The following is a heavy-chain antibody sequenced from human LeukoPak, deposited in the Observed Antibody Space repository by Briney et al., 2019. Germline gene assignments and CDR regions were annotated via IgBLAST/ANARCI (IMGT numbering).Heavy chain of an antibody. CDR3: ARAGYSGYDYGWFDP. J-gene: IGHJ5*02. V-gene: IGHV1-18*01. Sequence: ASVKVSCKASAYTFSSYGISWVRQAPGQGLEWMGWVNTYNGNTNNAHNLQGRVTMTTDTSTSTAYMELRSLRSDHTAVYYCARAGYSGYDYGWFDPWGQGTLVTVSS. CDR1: AYTFSSYG. CDR2: VNTYNGNT. D-gene: IGHD5-12*01.